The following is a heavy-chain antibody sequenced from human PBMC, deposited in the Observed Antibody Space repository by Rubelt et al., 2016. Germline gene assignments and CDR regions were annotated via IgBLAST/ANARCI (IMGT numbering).Heavy chain of an antibody. CDR2: MNPDGSAQ. V-gene: IGHV3-7*03. Sequence: EVQLVESGGGLVQRGGSLRLSCEASGFTFSDSWMNWVRQAPGKGLDWVASMNPDGSAQYYMGSLEGRFTISRDNAKNSLYLQMNSLTAEDTAVYYCARDRGYNCFDLWGQGTRVTVSS. D-gene: IGHD2-15*01. CDR3: ARDRGYNCFDL. J-gene: IGHJ5*02. CDR1: GFTFSDSW.